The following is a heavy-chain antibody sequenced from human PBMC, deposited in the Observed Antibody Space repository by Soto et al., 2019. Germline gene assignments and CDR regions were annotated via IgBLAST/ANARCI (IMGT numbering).Heavy chain of an antibody. J-gene: IGHJ4*02. CDR2: INHSGST. D-gene: IGHD3-22*01. CDR1: GGSFSGYY. Sequence: SETLSLTCAVYGGSFSGYYWSWIRQPPGKGLEWIGEINHSGSTNYNPSLKSRVTISVDTSKNQFSLKLSSVTAADTAVYCCARVFYYYDSSGYYVYFDYWGQGTLVTVSS. V-gene: IGHV4-34*01. CDR3: ARVFYYYDSSGYYVYFDY.